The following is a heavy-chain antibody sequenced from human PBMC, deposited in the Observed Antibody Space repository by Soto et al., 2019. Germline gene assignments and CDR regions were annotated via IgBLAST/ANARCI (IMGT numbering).Heavy chain of an antibody. V-gene: IGHV4-39*01. J-gene: IGHJ4*02. Sequence: SETLSLTCTVSGGSISSSSYYWGWIRQPPGKGLEWIGSIYYSGSTYYNPSLKSRVTISVDTSKNQFSLKLSSVTAADTAVYYCARLVVVAATQGDYFDYWGQGTLVTVSS. CDR3: ARLVVVAATQGDYFDY. CDR1: GGSISSSSYY. D-gene: IGHD2-15*01. CDR2: IYYSGST.